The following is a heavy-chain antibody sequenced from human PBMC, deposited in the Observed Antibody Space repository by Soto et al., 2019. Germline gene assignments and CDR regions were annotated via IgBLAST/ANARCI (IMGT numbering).Heavy chain of an antibody. CDR2: VFYTGFT. CDR3: ATSGQGYNWNYLKH. V-gene: IGHV4-39*01. D-gene: IGHD1-20*01. J-gene: IGHJ1*01. Sequence: PSETLSLTCAVSGASISGSYYYWAWLRQSPGKGPEWIGSVFYTGFTSYNPSLESRVSVSVDTPKSQFSLKLSAVSKPATAVSYCATSGQGYNWNYLKHRGQRAMVAASS. CDR1: GASISGSYYY.